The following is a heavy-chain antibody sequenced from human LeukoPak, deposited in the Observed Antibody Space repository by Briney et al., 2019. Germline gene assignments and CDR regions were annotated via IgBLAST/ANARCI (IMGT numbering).Heavy chain of an antibody. CDR2: ISSSSSYI. Sequence: GGSLRLSCAASGFTFSSYSMNWVRQAPGKGLEWVSSISSSSSYIYYADSVKGRFTISRDNAKNSLYLQMNSLRAEDTAVYYCARVRDGYKYKLPQLSSYYYYYMDVWGKGTTVTVSS. CDR3: ARVRDGYKYKLPQLSSYYYYYMDV. CDR1: GFTFSSYS. J-gene: IGHJ6*03. V-gene: IGHV3-21*04. D-gene: IGHD5-24*01.